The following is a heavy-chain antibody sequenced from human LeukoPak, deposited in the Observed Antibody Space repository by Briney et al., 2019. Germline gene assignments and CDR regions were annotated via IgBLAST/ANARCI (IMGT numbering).Heavy chain of an antibody. Sequence: PGGSLRLSCAASGFTFSSYAMSWVRQAPGKGLEWVSYISSSSSTIYYADSVKGRFTISRDNAKNSLYLQMNSLRAEDTAVYYCARVSAGYPQGAFDIWGQGTMVTVSS. V-gene: IGHV3-48*01. CDR1: GFTFSSYA. J-gene: IGHJ3*02. CDR3: ARVSAGYPQGAFDI. CDR2: ISSSSSTI. D-gene: IGHD1-1*01.